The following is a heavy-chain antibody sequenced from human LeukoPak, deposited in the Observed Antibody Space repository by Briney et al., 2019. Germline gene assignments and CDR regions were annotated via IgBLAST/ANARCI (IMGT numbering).Heavy chain of an antibody. CDR1: GYSFTDHW. Sequence: GESLKISCKGSGYSFTDHWIGWVRQMPGKGLEWMGIIYPDDSDTRYSPSFQGQVTISVDKSISTAYLQWSSLKASDTAMYYCARPIVRGVRNVFDVWGQGAMVTVSS. D-gene: IGHD3-10*02. V-gene: IGHV5-51*01. J-gene: IGHJ3*01. CDR2: IYPDDSDT. CDR3: ARPIVRGVRNVFDV.